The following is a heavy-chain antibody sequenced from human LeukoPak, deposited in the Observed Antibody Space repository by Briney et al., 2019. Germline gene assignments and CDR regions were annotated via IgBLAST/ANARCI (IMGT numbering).Heavy chain of an antibody. D-gene: IGHD3-22*01. CDR2: IYYSGST. CDR3: ARSLIYYFDSSGYYY. Sequence: SETLSLTCTVSGGSISSYYWSWIRQPPGKGLEWIGSIYYSGSTNYNPSLKSRVTISVDTSKKQFSLRLSSVTAADTAVYYCARSLIYYFDSSGYYYWGQGTLVTVSS. J-gene: IGHJ4*02. CDR1: GGSISSYY. V-gene: IGHV4-59*12.